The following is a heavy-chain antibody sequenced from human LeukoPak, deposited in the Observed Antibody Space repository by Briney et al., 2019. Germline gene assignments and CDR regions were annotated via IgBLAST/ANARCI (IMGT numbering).Heavy chain of an antibody. D-gene: IGHD5-12*01. J-gene: IGHJ5*02. Sequence: GASVKVSCKASGYTFTGYYMHWVRQAPGQGLEWMGWINPNSGGTNYAQKFQGRVTMTRDTFISTAYMELSRLRSDDTAVYYCARGVYSGYVIRFDPWGQGTLVTVSS. CDR1: GYTFTGYY. V-gene: IGHV1-2*02. CDR2: INPNSGGT. CDR3: ARGVYSGYVIRFDP.